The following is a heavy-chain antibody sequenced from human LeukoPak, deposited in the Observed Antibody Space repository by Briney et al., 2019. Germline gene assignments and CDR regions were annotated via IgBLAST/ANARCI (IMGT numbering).Heavy chain of an antibody. CDR3: ARSGVAVAGTYYYYGMDV. CDR1: GGSISSYY. V-gene: IGHV4-4*07. CDR2: IYTSGST. D-gene: IGHD6-19*01. J-gene: IGHJ6*02. Sequence: PSETLSLTRTVPGGSISSYYWSWIRQPAGKGLEWIGRIYTSGSTNYNPSLKSRVTMSVDTSKNQFSLKLSSVTAADTAVYYCARSGVAVAGTYYYYGMDVWGQGTTVTVSS.